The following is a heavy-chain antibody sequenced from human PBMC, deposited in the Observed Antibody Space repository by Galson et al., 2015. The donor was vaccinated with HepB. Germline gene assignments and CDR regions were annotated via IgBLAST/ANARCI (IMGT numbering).Heavy chain of an antibody. V-gene: IGHV3-30*04. J-gene: IGHJ4*02. CDR1: GFDVSAFA. CDR3: ARTFYFDY. CDR2: LSSNAKNI. Sequence: SLRLSCAASGFDVSAFAMHWVRQTPGKGLEWVAVLSSNAKNIYYADSVRGRFTISRDNSKDTLYLQMNSLRAEDTAVYYCARTFYFDYWGQGTPVTGSS.